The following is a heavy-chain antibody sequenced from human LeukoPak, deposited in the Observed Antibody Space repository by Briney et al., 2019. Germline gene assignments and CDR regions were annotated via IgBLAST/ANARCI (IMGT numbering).Heavy chain of an antibody. D-gene: IGHD6-19*01. CDR1: GGTFSSYA. Sequence: RASVKVSCKASGGTFSSYAISWVRQAPGQGLEWMGGIIPIFGTANYAQKFQGRVTITADESTSTAYMELSSLRSEDTAVYYCARQGSIAVAGDFDYWGQGTLVTVSS. CDR2: IIPIFGTA. V-gene: IGHV1-69*01. CDR3: ARQGSIAVAGDFDY. J-gene: IGHJ4*02.